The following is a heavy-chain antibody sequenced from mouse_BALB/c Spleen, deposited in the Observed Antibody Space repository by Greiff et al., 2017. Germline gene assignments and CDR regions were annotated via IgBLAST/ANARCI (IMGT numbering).Heavy chain of an antibody. J-gene: IGHJ4*01. Sequence: VQLQQSGPQLVRPGASVKISCKASGYSFTSYWMHWVKQRPGQGLEWIGMIDPSDSETRLNQKFKDKATLTVDKSSSTAYMQLSSPTSEDSAVYYCARRGGSYAMDYWGQGTSVTVSS. CDR1: GYSFTSYW. CDR2: IDPSDSET. CDR3: ARRGGSYAMDY. V-gene: IGHV1S127*01.